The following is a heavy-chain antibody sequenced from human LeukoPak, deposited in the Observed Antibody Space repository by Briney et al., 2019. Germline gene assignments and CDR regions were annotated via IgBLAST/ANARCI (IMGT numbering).Heavy chain of an antibody. CDR2: IYYSGIT. V-gene: IGHV4-39*01. Sequence: PSETLSLTCSVSGDSISRSDSYWDWIRQPPGKGLEWIWTIYYSGITYYSPSLNSRVTMSVDTSSNQFSLNLRSVTAADTAVYYCARRRYYDGSGYLEWGQGTLLSVSS. D-gene: IGHD3-22*01. CDR1: GDSISRSDSY. J-gene: IGHJ1*01. CDR3: ARRRYYDGSGYLE.